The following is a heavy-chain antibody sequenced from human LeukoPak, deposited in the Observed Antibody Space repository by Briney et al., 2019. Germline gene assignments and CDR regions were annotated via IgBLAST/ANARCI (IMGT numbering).Heavy chain of an antibody. J-gene: IGHJ4*02. Sequence: PSETLSLTCNVSGYSISSGYYWGWIRQSPGKGLEWIGTVYHTGTTYYSPSLKSRLAISLDTSTNRFSLKLTSVTATDTAVYYCASAHYEATGLGSYFKFWGQGTLVSVSS. CDR3: ASAHYEATGLGSYFKF. CDR1: GYSISSGYY. D-gene: IGHD2-8*02. CDR2: VYHTGTT. V-gene: IGHV4-38-2*02.